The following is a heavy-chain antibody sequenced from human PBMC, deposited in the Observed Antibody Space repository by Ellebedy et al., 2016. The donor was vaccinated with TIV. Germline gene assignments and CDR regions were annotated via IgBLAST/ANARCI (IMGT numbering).Heavy chain of an antibody. CDR1: GYSFTSYW. J-gene: IGHJ1*01. D-gene: IGHD3-22*01. CDR2: IYPGDSDT. CDR3: ATLSPLHPPYDSSGYYLEYFQH. Sequence: GESLKISXKGSGYSFTSYWIGWVRQMPGKGLEWMGIIYPGDSDTRYSPSFQGQVTISADKSISTAYPQWSSLKASDTAMYYCATLSPLHPPYDSSGYYLEYFQHWGQGTLVTVSS. V-gene: IGHV5-51*01.